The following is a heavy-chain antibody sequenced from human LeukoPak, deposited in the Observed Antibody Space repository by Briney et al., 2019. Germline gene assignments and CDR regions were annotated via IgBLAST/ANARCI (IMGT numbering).Heavy chain of an antibody. CDR2: IKGDGSDT. V-gene: IGHV3-74*01. CDR3: ARDPRNKGFDP. Sequence: GGSLRLSCAASGFTFSGYWMHWARQAPGKGLVWVACIKGDGSDTGYADSEKGRFTISRDNAKNMLYLQMNSLRVEDTAVYYCARDPRNKGFDPWGQGTLVTVSA. CDR1: GFTFSGYW. D-gene: IGHD1/OR15-1a*01. J-gene: IGHJ5*02.